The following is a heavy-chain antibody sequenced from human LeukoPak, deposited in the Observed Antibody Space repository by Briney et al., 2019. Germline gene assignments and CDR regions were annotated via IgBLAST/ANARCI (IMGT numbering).Heavy chain of an antibody. J-gene: IGHJ4*02. D-gene: IGHD3-10*01. Sequence: PGESLRLSCEASGFTFSNYAMHWVRRAPGKGLEWVALISYDGSTKHYADSVKGRFTISRDNSKNTLSLQINSLRSEDTAVYYCAKDLHYYGPGSSPQYWGQGTLVTVSS. V-gene: IGHV3-30*18. CDR3: AKDLHYYGPGSSPQY. CDR1: GFTFSNYA. CDR2: ISYDGSTK.